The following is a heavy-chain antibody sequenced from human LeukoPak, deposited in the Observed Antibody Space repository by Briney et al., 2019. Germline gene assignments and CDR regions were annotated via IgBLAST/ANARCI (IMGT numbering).Heavy chain of an antibody. D-gene: IGHD4-17*01. J-gene: IGHJ4*02. CDR3: ARGGDYGDIANDY. CDR1: GYTFTAYS. Sequence: GASVKVSCKASGYTFTAYSMHWVRQAPGQGLEWMGWINPNSGGTNYAQKFQGRVTMTRDTSISTAYMELSRLRSDDTAVYYCARGGDYGDIANDYWGQGTLVTVSS. V-gene: IGHV1-2*02. CDR2: INPNSGGT.